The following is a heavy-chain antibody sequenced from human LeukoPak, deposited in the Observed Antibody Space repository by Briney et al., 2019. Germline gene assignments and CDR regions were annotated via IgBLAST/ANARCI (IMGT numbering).Heavy chain of an antibody. V-gene: IGHV3-30*02. CDR1: GFTFRNYG. CDR3: ARDSAYFDWLTVYYYYYYMDV. J-gene: IGHJ6*03. Sequence: PGGSLRLSCDAPGFTFRNYGMQLVRQAPGKGLEWVAFVRFDGGNKYYADSVKGRFTISRDNSKNTLYLQMNSLRAEDTAVYYCARDSAYFDWLTVYYYYYYMDVWGKGTTVTVSS. CDR2: VRFDGGNK. D-gene: IGHD3-9*01.